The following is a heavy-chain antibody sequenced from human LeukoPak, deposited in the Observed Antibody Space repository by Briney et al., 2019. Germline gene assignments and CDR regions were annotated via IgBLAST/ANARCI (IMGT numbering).Heavy chain of an antibody. V-gene: IGHV1-46*01. CDR2: INPSGGST. CDR3: ARVDSSSGGMDV. J-gene: IGHJ6*02. D-gene: IGHD6-6*01. Sequence: ASVKVSCKASGYTFTDYYMHWVRQAPGQGLEWMGIINPSGGSTSYAQRFQGRVTMTRDTPTSTVYMELSSLRSEDTAVYYCARVDSSSGGMDVWGQGTTVTVSS. CDR1: GYTFTDYY.